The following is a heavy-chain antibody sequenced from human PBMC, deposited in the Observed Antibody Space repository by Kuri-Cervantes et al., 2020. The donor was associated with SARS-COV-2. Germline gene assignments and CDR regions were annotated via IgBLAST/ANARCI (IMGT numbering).Heavy chain of an antibody. CDR3: AKIIGGGGPIDY. J-gene: IGHJ4*02. Sequence: GESLKISCAASGFTFSSYAMHWVRQAPGKGLEWVAVISYDGSNKYYADSVKGRFTISRDNSKNTLYLQMNSLRAEDTAVFYCAKIIGGGGPIDYWGQGTLVTVSS. V-gene: IGHV3-30-3*02. CDR2: ISYDGSNK. D-gene: IGHD2-15*01. CDR1: GFTFSSYA.